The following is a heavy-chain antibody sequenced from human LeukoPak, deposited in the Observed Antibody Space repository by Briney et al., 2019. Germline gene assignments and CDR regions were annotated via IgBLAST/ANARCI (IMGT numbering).Heavy chain of an antibody. Sequence: AGGSLRLSCAASGFTFSSYSMNWVRQAPGKGLEWVSRINSDGSSTSYADSVKGRFTISRDNAKNTLYLQMNSLRAEDTAVYYCARFRAYFDWSIPFDYWGQGTLVTVSS. J-gene: IGHJ4*02. CDR3: ARFRAYFDWSIPFDY. CDR2: INSDGSST. D-gene: IGHD3-9*01. V-gene: IGHV3-74*01. CDR1: GFTFSSYS.